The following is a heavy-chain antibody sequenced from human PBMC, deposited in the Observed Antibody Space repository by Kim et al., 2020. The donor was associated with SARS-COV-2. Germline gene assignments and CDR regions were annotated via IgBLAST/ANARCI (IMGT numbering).Heavy chain of an antibody. CDR1: GYTFTGYY. Sequence: ASVKVSCKASGYTFTGYYMHWVRQAPGQGLEWMGRIIPNSGGTNYAQKFQGRVTMTRDTSISTAYMELSRLRSDDTAVYYCARSGWVVIKDYYYYYMDVWGKGTTVTVSS. D-gene: IGHD3-22*01. J-gene: IGHJ6*03. CDR3: ARSGWVVIKDYYYYYMDV. CDR2: IIPNSGGT. V-gene: IGHV1-2*06.